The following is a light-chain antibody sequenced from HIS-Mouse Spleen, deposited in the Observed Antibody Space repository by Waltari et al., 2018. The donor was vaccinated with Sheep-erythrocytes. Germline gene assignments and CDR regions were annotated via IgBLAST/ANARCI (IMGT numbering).Light chain of an antibody. Sequence: QSALTQPRSVSGSPGQSVPISCTGTRSDAGGYNYVSWYQQHPGKAPKLMIYDVSKRPSGVPDRFSGSKSGNTASLTISGLQAEDEADYYCCSYAGSYNHVFATGTKVTVL. CDR3: CSYAGSYNHV. V-gene: IGLV2-11*01. CDR1: RSDAGGYNY. CDR2: DVS. J-gene: IGLJ1*01.